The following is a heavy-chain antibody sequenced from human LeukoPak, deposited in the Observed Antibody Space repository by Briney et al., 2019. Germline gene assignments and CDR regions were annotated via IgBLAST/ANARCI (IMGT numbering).Heavy chain of an antibody. J-gene: IGHJ4*02. CDR1: GGSISSHY. D-gene: IGHD6-19*01. V-gene: IGHV4-59*11. CDR2: IYYSGST. Sequence: PETLSLTCTVSGGSISSHYWSWIRQPPGKGLEWIGYIYYSGSTNYNPSLKSRVTISVDTSKNQFSLKLSSVTAADTAVYYCARGSYSSGWFGGEYFDYWGQGTLVTVSS. CDR3: ARGSYSSGWFGGEYFDY.